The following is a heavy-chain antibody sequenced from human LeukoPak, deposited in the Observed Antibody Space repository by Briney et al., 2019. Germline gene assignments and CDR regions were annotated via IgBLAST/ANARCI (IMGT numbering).Heavy chain of an antibody. CDR1: GGSIRSSPYY. D-gene: IGHD1-1*01. Sequence: SETLSLICTVSGGSIRSSPYYWGWIRQPPGKGLEWIGSIYYSGSTYYNPSLKSRVTISVDTSKKQLSLRLSSVTAADTAVYYCARVLTSGIPAGICDSWGQGTLVAVSS. J-gene: IGHJ4*02. CDR3: ARVLTSGIPAGICDS. CDR2: IYYSGST. V-gene: IGHV4-39*07.